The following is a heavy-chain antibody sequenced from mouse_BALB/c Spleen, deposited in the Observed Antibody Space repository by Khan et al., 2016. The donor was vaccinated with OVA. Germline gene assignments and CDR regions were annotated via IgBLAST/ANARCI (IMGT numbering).Heavy chain of an antibody. CDR3: ARTARMKY. D-gene: IGHD1-2*01. CDR1: GYSITSGYV. Sequence: EVKLLESGPGLVKPSQSLSLTCTVTGYSITSGYVRNWIRQFPGNKLEWMGYITYSGSTNYNPSLKSRISITLDTSKNQFFLQLNSVTTEDTATYYCARTARMKYWGQGTTVTVSS. CDR2: ITYSGST. J-gene: IGHJ2*01. V-gene: IGHV3-2*02.